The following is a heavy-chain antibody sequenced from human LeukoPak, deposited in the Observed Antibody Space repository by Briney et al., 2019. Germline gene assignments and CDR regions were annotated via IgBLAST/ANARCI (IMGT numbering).Heavy chain of an antibody. V-gene: IGHV3-30*02. Sequence: GGSLRLSCAASGLTFISHGMHWVRQAPGKGLEWVAFIHSDGTIKYYADSVKGRFTISRDNSKNSLFLQMNSLRAKDTAVYYCARDGYHSSSWYWGQGTLVTVSS. CDR1: GLTFISHG. CDR3: ARDGYHSSSWY. J-gene: IGHJ4*02. CDR2: IHSDGTIK. D-gene: IGHD6-13*01.